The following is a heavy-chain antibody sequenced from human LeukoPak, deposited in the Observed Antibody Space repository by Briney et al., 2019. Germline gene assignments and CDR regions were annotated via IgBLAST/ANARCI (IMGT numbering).Heavy chain of an antibody. CDR3: ARLLGYCSGGSCYPRWFAP. V-gene: IGHV4-59*08. CDR1: GGSISSHY. Sequence: SETLSLTCTVSGGSISSHYWNWIRQPPGKGLEWIGYISYSGSTNYNPSLESRVTMSLDTSKNHFSLKLTSVTAADTAVYYCARLLGYCSGGSCYPRWFAPWGQGTLVTVSS. J-gene: IGHJ5*02. D-gene: IGHD2-15*01. CDR2: ISYSGST.